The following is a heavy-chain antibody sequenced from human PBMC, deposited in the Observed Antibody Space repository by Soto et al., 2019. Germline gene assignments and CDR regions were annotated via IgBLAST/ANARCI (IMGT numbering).Heavy chain of an antibody. V-gene: IGHV3-30-3*01. D-gene: IGHD3-22*01. CDR3: ARLSGAGRYYDSSGYYRRDAFDI. J-gene: IGHJ3*02. CDR1: GFTFSSYA. CDR2: ISYDGSNK. Sequence: GGSLRLSCAASGFTFSSYAMHWVRQAPGKGLEWVAVISYDGSNKYYADSVKGRFTISRDNSKNTLYLQMNSLRAEDTAVYYCARLSGAGRYYDSSGYYRRDAFDIWGQGTMVTVSS.